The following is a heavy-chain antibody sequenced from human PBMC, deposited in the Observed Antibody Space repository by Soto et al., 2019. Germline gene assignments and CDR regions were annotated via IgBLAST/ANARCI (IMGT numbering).Heavy chain of an antibody. D-gene: IGHD3-10*01. CDR2: IYHSGST. J-gene: IGHJ4*02. Sequence: PSETLSLTCAVSGGSISSGGYSWSWIRQPPGKGLEWIGYIYHSGSTYYNPSLKSRVTISVDRFKNQFSLKLSSVTAADTAVYYCARGVRGVIITDYFDYWGQGTLVTVSS. V-gene: IGHV4-30-2*01. CDR3: ARGVRGVIITDYFDY. CDR1: GGSISSGGYS.